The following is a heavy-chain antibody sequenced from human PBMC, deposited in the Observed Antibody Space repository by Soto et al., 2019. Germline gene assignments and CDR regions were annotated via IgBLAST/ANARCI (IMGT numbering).Heavy chain of an antibody. CDR2: LTPSGGET. J-gene: IGHJ3*02. V-gene: IGHV3-23*01. D-gene: IGHD4-17*01. CDR1: GFTFSTYA. CDR3: AHPRGYGVFDAYDI. Sequence: GGSLRLSCVASGFTFSTYAMSWVRQAPGKGLERVSALTPSGGETYYADSVKGRFTISRDNSMNALYLQMTSLRIEDTAVYYCAHPRGYGVFDAYDIWGQGTMVTVSS.